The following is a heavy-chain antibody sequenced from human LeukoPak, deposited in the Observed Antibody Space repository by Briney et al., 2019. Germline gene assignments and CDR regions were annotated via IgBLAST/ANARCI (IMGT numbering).Heavy chain of an antibody. V-gene: IGHV3-23*01. Sequence: PGGFLRLSCAASGFNFINAWMTWVRQAPGKGLEWVSAISGSGGSTYYADSVKGRFTISRDNSKNTLYLQMNSLRAEDTAVYYCAKDLGYYYDSNYLDYWGQGTLVTVSS. D-gene: IGHD3-22*01. CDR1: GFNFINAW. J-gene: IGHJ4*02. CDR2: ISGSGGST. CDR3: AKDLGYYYDSNYLDY.